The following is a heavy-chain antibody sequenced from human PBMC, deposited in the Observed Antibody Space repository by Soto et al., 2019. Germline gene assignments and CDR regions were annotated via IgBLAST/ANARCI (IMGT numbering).Heavy chain of an antibody. CDR3: ARTLPEWLPYYYYGMEV. CDR1: GFSLSTSGMC. CDR2: IDLDDDK. D-gene: IGHD3-3*01. V-gene: IGHV2-70*01. J-gene: IGHJ6*02. Sequence: SGPTLVHPTQTLTLTCTFSGFSLSTSGMCVSWIRQPPGKALKWLALIDLDDDKYYSTSLKTRLTISKDTSKNHVVLTMTNMDPVDTATYYCARTLPEWLPYYYYGMEVWGQGTTVTVSS.